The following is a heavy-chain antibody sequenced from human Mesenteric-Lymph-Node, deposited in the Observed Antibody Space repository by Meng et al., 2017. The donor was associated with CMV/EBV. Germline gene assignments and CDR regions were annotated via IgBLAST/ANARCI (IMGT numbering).Heavy chain of an antibody. Sequence: ASVKVSCKASGYTFTSYGISWVRQIPGQGLEWMGWISAYNGNTNYAQKLQGRVTMTTDTSTSTAYMELRSLRSDDTAVYYCARDGGIAAAGTPGDNWFDPWGQGTLVTVSS. CDR1: GYTFTSYG. J-gene: IGHJ5*02. CDR3: ARDGGIAAAGTPGDNWFDP. CDR2: ISAYNGNT. D-gene: IGHD6-13*01. V-gene: IGHV1-18*01.